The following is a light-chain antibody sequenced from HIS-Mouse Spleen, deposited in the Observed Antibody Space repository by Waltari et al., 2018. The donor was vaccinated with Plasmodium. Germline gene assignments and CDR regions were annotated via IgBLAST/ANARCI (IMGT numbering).Light chain of an antibody. CDR2: DAS. CDR3: QQFNSYPQGT. J-gene: IGKJ5*01. CDR1: QGISSA. Sequence: AIQLTQSPSSLSASVGDRVTITCRASQGISSALAWYQQKPGKAPKLLIYDASSLESGVPSRVSGSGSVTDFTLTISSLLPEDFATYYCQQFNSYPQGTFGQGTRLEIK. V-gene: IGKV1-13*02.